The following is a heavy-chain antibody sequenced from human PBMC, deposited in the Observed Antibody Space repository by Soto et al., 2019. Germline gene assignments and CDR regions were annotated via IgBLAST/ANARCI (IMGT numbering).Heavy chain of an antibody. D-gene: IGHD6-13*01. Sequence: QVQLVQSGAEVKKPGASVRVSCKTSGDTFSIYTISWVRQAPGQGLEWMGRVIPVLDITSYSQRFQGRVTITADRTPTTAYMELTSLRSEDTAVYYCARDRDNSNWPNFDSWGQGTLVTVSS. CDR1: GDTFSIYT. CDR2: VIPVLDIT. CDR3: ARDRDNSNWPNFDS. J-gene: IGHJ4*02. V-gene: IGHV1-69*02.